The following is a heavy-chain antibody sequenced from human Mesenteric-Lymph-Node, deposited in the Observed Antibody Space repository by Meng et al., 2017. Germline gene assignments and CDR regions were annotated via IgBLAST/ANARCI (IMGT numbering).Heavy chain of an antibody. CDR2: ISSSGSTI. D-gene: IGHD6-13*01. CDR3: ARDPFAAAAGTDYYYYYGMDV. J-gene: IGHJ6*02. Sequence: GESLKISCAAFGFTFSDYYMTWIRQAPGKGLEWVSYISSSGSTIYYADSVKGRFTISRDNAKNSLYLQMNSLRAEDTAVYYCARDPFAAAAGTDYYYYYGMDVWGQGTTVTVSS. V-gene: IGHV3-11*04. CDR1: GFTFSDYY.